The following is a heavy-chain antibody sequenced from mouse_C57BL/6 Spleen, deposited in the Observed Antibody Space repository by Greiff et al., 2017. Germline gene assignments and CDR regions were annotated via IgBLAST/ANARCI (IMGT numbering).Heavy chain of an antibody. D-gene: IGHD3-1*01. CDR1: GYTFTSYW. CDR2: INPSSGST. Sequence: VQGVESGAELAKPGASVKLSCKASGYTFTSYWMHWVKQRPGQGLEWIGYINPSSGSTKYNQKFKDKATLTADKSSSTAYMQLSSLTYEDSAVYYCARSGDLHWYFDVWGTGTTVTVSS. CDR3: ARSGDLHWYFDV. J-gene: IGHJ1*03. V-gene: IGHV1-7*01.